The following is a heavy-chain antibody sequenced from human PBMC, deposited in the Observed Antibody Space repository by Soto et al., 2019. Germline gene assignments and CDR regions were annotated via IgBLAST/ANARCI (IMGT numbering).Heavy chain of an antibody. D-gene: IGHD4-17*01. CDR3: ARGIKYGDYSRWFDP. Sequence: QVQLVQSGAEVKKPGASVKVSCKASGYTFTSYDINWVRQATGQGFEYLGCMNPNNGNTGYVKKFQGRVTMTRDTSMSTAYMGLSSLRSEDTAVYYCARGIKYGDYSRWFDPWGPGTLVTVSS. J-gene: IGHJ5*02. CDR2: MNPNNGNT. CDR1: GYTFTSYD. V-gene: IGHV1-8*01.